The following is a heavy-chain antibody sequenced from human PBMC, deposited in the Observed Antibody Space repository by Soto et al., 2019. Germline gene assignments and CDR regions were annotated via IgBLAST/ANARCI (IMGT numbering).Heavy chain of an antibody. Sequence: XETLSLTCTVSGGSISSYYWSWIRQPPGKGLEWIGYIYYSGSTNYNPSLKSRVTISVDTSKNQFSLKLSSVTAADTAVYYCAREDRRLSSPHFDYWGQGTLVTVSS. CDR2: IYYSGST. CDR3: AREDRRLSSPHFDY. V-gene: IGHV4-59*01. D-gene: IGHD1-1*01. J-gene: IGHJ4*02. CDR1: GGSISSYY.